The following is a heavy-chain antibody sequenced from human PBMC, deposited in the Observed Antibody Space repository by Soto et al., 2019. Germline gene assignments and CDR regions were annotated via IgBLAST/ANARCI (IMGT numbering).Heavy chain of an antibody. CDR2: IYYSGST. V-gene: IGHV4-31*03. CDR3: ERLYCRGGSCYEFAS. D-gene: IGHD2-15*01. CDR1: GGSISSGGYY. Sequence: QVQLQESGPGLVKPSQTLSLTCTVSGGSISSGGYYWSWIRQHPGKGLEWIGNIYYSGSTYYNPSLMSRVTTSVDRSKNQLSLRLRSVTAADKAVYYCERLYCRGGSCYEFASWGQGTLVTVSS. J-gene: IGHJ4*02.